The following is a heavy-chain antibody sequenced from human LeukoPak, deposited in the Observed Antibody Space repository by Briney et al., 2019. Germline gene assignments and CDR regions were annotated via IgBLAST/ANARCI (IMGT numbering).Heavy chain of an antibody. CDR1: GGSITSSAFY. Sequence: SETLSLTCSVTGGSITSSAFYWGWIRQAPDEGLEWIGSIYYSGTTSLNPSRQSRVTMSVDTSKNLVSLRLTSATAADTAIYSCARQGYCSGGICRGRFDSWGQGLLVTVSS. V-gene: IGHV4-39*02. CDR3: ARQGYCSGGICRGRFDS. CDR2: IYYSGTT. D-gene: IGHD2-15*01. J-gene: IGHJ4*02.